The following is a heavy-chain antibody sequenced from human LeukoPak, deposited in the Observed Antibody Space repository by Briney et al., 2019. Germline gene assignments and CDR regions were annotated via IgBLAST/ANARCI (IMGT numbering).Heavy chain of an antibody. Sequence: GGSLRLSSAGSGFTFSSYTMTWVRQAPGKGLEWVSTISGGGGGTFYADSVKGRFTISRDSSKNTLYLQMTSLRAEDTAVYYCAKHSVDIETWSDAFDVWGQGTLVTVSS. D-gene: IGHD5-12*01. CDR1: GFTFSSYT. CDR3: AKHSVDIETWSDAFDV. V-gene: IGHV3-23*01. CDR2: ISGGGGGT. J-gene: IGHJ3*01.